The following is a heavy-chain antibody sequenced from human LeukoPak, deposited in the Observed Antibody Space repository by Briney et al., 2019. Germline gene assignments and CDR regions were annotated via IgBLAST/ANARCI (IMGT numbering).Heavy chain of an antibody. J-gene: IGHJ6*04. CDR1: GVTFSSYS. CDR2: ISSSSSYI. D-gene: IGHD6-19*01. Sequence: GGSLRLSCAASGVTFSSYSRNWVRQAPGKGLEGVSSISSSSSYIYYADSVKGRFTISRDNAKNSLYLQMNSLRAEDTAVYYCARDSAPDSGWMGFYYYYGMDVWGKGTTVTVSS. V-gene: IGHV3-21*01. CDR3: ARDSAPDSGWMGFYYYYGMDV.